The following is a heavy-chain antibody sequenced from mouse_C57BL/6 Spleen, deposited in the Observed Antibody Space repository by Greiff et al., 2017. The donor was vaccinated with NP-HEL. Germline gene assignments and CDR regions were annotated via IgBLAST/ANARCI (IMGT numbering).Heavy chain of an antibody. CDR1: GYSITSGYY. V-gene: IGHV3-6*01. D-gene: IGHD1-1*01. CDR2: ISYDGSN. CDR3: ARDTVVALDY. J-gene: IGHJ2*01. Sequence: VQLQQSGPGLVKPSQSLSLTCSVTGYSITSGYYWNWIRQFPGNKLEWMGYISYDGSNNYNPSLKNRISITRDTSKNQFFLKLNSVTTEDTATYYCARDTVVALDYWGQGTTLTVSS.